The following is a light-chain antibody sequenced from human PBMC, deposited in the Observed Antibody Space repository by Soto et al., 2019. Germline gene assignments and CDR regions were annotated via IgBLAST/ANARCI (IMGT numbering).Light chain of an antibody. CDR1: QGISSY. Sequence: IQLTHSPSSLSASVGARVTSTCRASQGISSYLAWYQQKPGKAPKLLIYAASTLQSGVPSRFSGSGSGTDFTLTISSLQPEDFATYYCQQLNSYPLTFGGGTKVDIK. CDR2: AAS. V-gene: IGKV1-9*01. CDR3: QQLNSYPLT. J-gene: IGKJ4*01.